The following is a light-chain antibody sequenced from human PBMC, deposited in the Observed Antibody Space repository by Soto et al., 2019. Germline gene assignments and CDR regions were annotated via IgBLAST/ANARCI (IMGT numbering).Light chain of an antibody. Sequence: DIQMTQSPSSLSASVGDRVTISCRASQSISSYLNWYQQKPGKAPKLLIYDASNLETGVPSRFSGSGSGTDFTFTISRLQPEDIATYYCQQYENLPTFGQGTRLEIK. J-gene: IGKJ5*01. CDR3: QQYENLPT. CDR2: DAS. V-gene: IGKV1-33*01. CDR1: QSISSY.